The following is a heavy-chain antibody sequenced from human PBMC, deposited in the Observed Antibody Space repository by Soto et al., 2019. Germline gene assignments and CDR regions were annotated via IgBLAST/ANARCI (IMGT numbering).Heavy chain of an antibody. CDR1: GLTFSSYA. D-gene: IGHD3-3*01. V-gene: IGHV3-23*01. J-gene: IGHJ6*02. Sequence: EVQLLESGGGLVQPGGSLRLSCAASGLTFSSYAMTWVRQAPGKGLEWVSAISGGGDTTYYTDSVKGRFTISRDNSKNTLHLQMISLRAEDTVVYYCANITVSSSFWNGFDGVDGWGQGTTVTVSS. CDR3: ANITVSSSFWNGFDGVDG. CDR2: ISGGGDTT.